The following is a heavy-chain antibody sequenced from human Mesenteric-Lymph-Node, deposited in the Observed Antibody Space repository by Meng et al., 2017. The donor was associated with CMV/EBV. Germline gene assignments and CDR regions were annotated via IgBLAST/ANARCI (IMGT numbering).Heavy chain of an antibody. J-gene: IGHJ4*02. CDR3: VNDGAI. CDR1: GFTFSSYE. D-gene: IGHD1-26*01. Sequence: GESLKISCAASGFTFSSYEMNWVRQAPGKGLEWVSYISSSGSTIYYADSVKGRFTISRDTSKNTLYLQMNSLGLKDTAVYYCVNDGAIWGQGTLVTVSS. CDR2: ISSSGSTI. V-gene: IGHV3-48*03.